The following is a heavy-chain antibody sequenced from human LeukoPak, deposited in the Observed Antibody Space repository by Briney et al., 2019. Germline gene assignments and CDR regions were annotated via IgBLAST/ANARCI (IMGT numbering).Heavy chain of an antibody. CDR3: ARDYSMTHAFDI. J-gene: IGHJ3*02. D-gene: IGHD1-26*01. Sequence: SETLSLTCTVSGGSMSDYYWSWIRRPPGKGLEWIGYIYYTGSTNYNPSLKSRVTISIDTSKNQFSLKLSSVTAADTALYYCARDYSMTHAFDIWGQGTLVTVSS. V-gene: IGHV4-59*01. CDR1: GGSMSDYY. CDR2: IYYTGST.